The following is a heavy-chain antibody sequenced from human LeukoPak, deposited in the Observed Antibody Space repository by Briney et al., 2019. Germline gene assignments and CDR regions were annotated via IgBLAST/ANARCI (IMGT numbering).Heavy chain of an antibody. CDR3: ARDRGIADFDY. J-gene: IGHJ4*02. Sequence: SETLSLTCAVYGGSFSGCYWSWIRQPAGKGLEWIGRIYNSGSTNYNPSLKSRVTMSVDTSKNQFSLKLSSVTAADTAVYYCARDRGIADFDYWGQGTLVTVSS. D-gene: IGHD6-13*01. CDR2: IYNSGST. V-gene: IGHV4-4*07. CDR1: GGSFSGCY.